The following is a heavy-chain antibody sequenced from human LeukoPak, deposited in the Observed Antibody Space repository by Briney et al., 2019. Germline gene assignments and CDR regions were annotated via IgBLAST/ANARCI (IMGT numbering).Heavy chain of an antibody. CDR1: GFTFSTYW. CDR2: INEDGSET. D-gene: IGHD2/OR15-2a*01. V-gene: IGHV3-7*03. Sequence: RTGGSLRLSCAASGFTFSTYWMNWVRQAPGKGLEWVANINEDGSETSYVDSVKGRFTISRDNARNSLYLQMTSLKVEDTALYYCLKEISRGGFLYSFDGAFDVWGQGTMVTVSS. CDR3: LKEISRGGFLYSFDGAFDV. J-gene: IGHJ3*01.